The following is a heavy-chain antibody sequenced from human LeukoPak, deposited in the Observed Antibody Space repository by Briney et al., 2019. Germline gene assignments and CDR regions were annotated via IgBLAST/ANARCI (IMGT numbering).Heavy chain of an antibody. CDR1: GGSISSYY. V-gene: IGHV4-4*07. CDR3: ARGYGSGWYDEPFDY. Sequence: SETLSLTCTVSGGSISSYYWSWIRQPAGKGLEWIGRIYTSGSTNYNPSLKSRVTMSVDTSKNQFSLKLSSVTAADTAVYYCARGYGSGWYDEPFDYWGQGTLVTVSS. CDR2: IYTSGST. J-gene: IGHJ4*02. D-gene: IGHD6-19*01.